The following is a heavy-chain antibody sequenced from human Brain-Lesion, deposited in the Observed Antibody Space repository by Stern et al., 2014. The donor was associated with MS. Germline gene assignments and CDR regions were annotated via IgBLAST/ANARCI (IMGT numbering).Heavy chain of an antibody. CDR2: MSWNSGTI. D-gene: IGHD1-14*01. J-gene: IGHJ4*02. CDR3: ARDITGSSAYFAY. V-gene: IGHV3-9*01. Sequence: QLVQSGGDLVQPGRSLRLSCAAFGLTFDDYAMHWVRQAPGQGLEWVAGMSWNSGTIGYADSVKGRFTTSRDNAYSSLYLQMNSLRPEDTALYYCARDITGSSAYFAYWGQGTLVTVSS. CDR1: GLTFDDYA.